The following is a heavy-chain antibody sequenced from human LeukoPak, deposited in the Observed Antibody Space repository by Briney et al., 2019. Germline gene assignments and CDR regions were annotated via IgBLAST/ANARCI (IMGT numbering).Heavy chain of an antibody. CDR1: GFTFSSYA. J-gene: IGHJ4*02. CDR2: ISGSGGST. CDR3: AKASRITIFGVVIKSVSPDYYFDY. D-gene: IGHD3-3*01. V-gene: IGHV3-23*01. Sequence: GGSLRLSCAASGFTFSSYAMSWVRQAPGKGLEWVSAISGSGGSTYYADSAKGRFTISRDNSKNTLYLQMNSLRAEDTAVYYCAKASRITIFGVVIKSVSPDYYFDYWGQGTLVTVSS.